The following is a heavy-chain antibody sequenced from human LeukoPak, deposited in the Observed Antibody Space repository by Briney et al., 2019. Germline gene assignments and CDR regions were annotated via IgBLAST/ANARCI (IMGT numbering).Heavy chain of an antibody. Sequence: PSETLSLTCNVSGGSISSYYWSWIRQPPGKGLEWIGYIYCSGTTNYSPSLKSRVTISVDTSKNQFSLKLSSVTAADTAVYYCARVPPWDGGDYWGQGTLVTVSS. J-gene: IGHJ4*02. V-gene: IGHV4-59*01. D-gene: IGHD4-23*01. CDR1: GGSISSYY. CDR2: IYCSGTT. CDR3: ARVPPWDGGDY.